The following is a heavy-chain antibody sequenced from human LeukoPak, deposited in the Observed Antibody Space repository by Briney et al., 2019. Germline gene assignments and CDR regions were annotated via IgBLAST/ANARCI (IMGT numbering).Heavy chain of an antibody. CDR2: ISYDGSNK. Sequence: GGSLRLSCAASGFTFSSYGMHWVRQAPGKGLEWVAVISYDGSNKYYADSVKGRFTISRDNSKNTLYLQMNSLRAEDTAVYYCAREGHPKLERLPAKLLNWFDPWGQGTLVTVSS. J-gene: IGHJ5*02. CDR1: GFTFSSYG. D-gene: IGHD1-1*01. CDR3: AREGHPKLERLPAKLLNWFDP. V-gene: IGHV3-30*03.